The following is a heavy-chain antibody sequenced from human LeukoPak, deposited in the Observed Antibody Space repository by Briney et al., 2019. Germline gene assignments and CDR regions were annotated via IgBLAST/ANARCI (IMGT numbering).Heavy chain of an antibody. CDR1: GYTFTNYR. CDR2: IGAYNGNT. Sequence: GASVKVSCKASGYTFTNYRISWVRQAPGRGLEWMGWIGAYNGNTSYAQKLQGRVTMTTDTCTSTVYRELRSVRSDDTALYYCARAVSGGAVGNAFDIWGQGTMVTVSS. D-gene: IGHD6-13*01. CDR3: ARAVSGGAVGNAFDI. J-gene: IGHJ3*02. V-gene: IGHV1-18*01.